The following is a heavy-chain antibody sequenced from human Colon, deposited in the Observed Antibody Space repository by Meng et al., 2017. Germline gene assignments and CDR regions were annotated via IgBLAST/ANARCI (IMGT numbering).Heavy chain of an antibody. D-gene: IGHD5-24*01. CDR1: GYSISSSNW. J-gene: IGHJ4*02. V-gene: IGHV4-28*01. Sequence: VQLQESGPVLVKPSDTLSLTCAVPGYSISSSNWWVWIRQPPGKGLEWIGYIYYSGSTDYNPSLKSRVTMSVDTSKNQFSLKLSSVTAVDTAVYYCARKRDGYNPFDDWGQGTLVTVSS. CDR3: ARKRDGYNPFDD. CDR2: IYYSGST.